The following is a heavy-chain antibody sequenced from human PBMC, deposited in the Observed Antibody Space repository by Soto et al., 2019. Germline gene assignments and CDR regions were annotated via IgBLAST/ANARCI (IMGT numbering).Heavy chain of an antibody. D-gene: IGHD3-10*01. Sequence: LETLSLTCTVSGGSIISYYWSWIRQPPGKGLEWIRYIYYSGSTNYNPSHKSRVTISVDTSKNPFSLKLSSVTAADTAVYYCARVSSGVFLWFGELSPSDKTRGFFDYWGQGTLVTVSS. CDR3: ARVSSGVFLWFGELSPSDKTRGFFDY. J-gene: IGHJ4*02. CDR2: IYYSGST. V-gene: IGHV4-59*01. CDR1: GGSIISYY.